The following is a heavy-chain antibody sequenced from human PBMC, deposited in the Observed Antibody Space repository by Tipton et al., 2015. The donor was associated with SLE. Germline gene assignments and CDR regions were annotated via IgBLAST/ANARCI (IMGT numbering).Heavy chain of an antibody. V-gene: IGHV4-39*01. CDR3: ARGGVANFDY. Sequence: TLSLTCTVSGGSISSHYWSWIRQPPGKGLEWIGSIYYSGSTYYNPSLKSRVTISVDTSKNQFSLKLSSVTAADTAVYYCARGGVANFDYWGQGTLVTVSS. D-gene: IGHD1-26*01. CDR1: GGSISSHY. J-gene: IGHJ4*02. CDR2: IYYSGST.